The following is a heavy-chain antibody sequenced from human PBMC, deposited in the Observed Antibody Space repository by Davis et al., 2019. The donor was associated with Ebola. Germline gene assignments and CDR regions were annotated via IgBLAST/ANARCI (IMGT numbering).Heavy chain of an antibody. J-gene: IGHJ2*01. CDR3: ARHASGDFWYFGL. Sequence: GESLKISCAASGFTFSSYAMSWVRQAPGKGLQWVSTISGSGDSTYYADSVKGRFTISRDNSKNTLYLQMNSLRAEDTAMYYCARHASGDFWYFGLWGRGTLVSVSS. CDR2: ISGSGDST. D-gene: IGHD4-17*01. V-gene: IGHV3-23*01. CDR1: GFTFSSYA.